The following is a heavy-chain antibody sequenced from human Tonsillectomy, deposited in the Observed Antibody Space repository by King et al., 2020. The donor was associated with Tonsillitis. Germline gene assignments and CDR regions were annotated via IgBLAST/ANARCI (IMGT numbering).Heavy chain of an antibody. J-gene: IGHJ4*02. D-gene: IGHD6-13*01. CDR3: ARRTAPGIDY. Sequence: VQLVESGGGLVQPGESLRLSCAASGFTFRSYWMSWVRQAPGKGLEWVANINQGGSEEYYVDSVKGRFTISRDNAKNSLYLQMNTLRVEDTAVYYCARRTAPGIDYWGQGTLVTVSS. CDR1: GFTFRSYW. V-gene: IGHV3-7*01. CDR2: INQGGSEE.